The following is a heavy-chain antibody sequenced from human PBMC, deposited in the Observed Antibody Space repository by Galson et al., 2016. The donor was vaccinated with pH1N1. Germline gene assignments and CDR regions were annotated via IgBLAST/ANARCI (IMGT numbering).Heavy chain of an antibody. CDR1: GFTFSNYW. Sequence: SLRLSCAASGFTFSNYWMSWVRQAPGKGLEWVANIRQDEGEKYYVDSVKGRFTISRDNAKNTLYLQINNLRAEDTGIYYCAREPYFPPYFDNWGQGILVTVSS. CDR2: IRQDEGEK. D-gene: IGHD2-21*01. V-gene: IGHV3-7*01. CDR3: AREPYFPPYFDN. J-gene: IGHJ4*02.